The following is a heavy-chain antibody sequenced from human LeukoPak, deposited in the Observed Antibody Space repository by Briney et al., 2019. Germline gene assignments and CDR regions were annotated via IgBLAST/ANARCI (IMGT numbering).Heavy chain of an antibody. V-gene: IGHV3-53*01. CDR2: IYSGGST. D-gene: IGHD1-1*01. CDR1: GFTVSSNH. CDR3: ARGPAGYN. Sequence: GGSLRLSCAASGFTVSSNHMSWVRQAPGKGLEWVSVIYSGGSTDYADSVKGRFTISRDILKNTLYLQMNSLRADDTAVYYCARGPAGYNWGQGTLVTVSS. J-gene: IGHJ4*02.